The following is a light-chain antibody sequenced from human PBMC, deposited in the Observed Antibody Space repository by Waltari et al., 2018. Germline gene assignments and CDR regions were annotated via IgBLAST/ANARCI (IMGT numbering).Light chain of an antibody. V-gene: IGLV2-11*01. J-gene: IGLJ3*02. CDR2: DVV. CDR3: CSYAGAYTFV. CDR1: INDVGVEDY. Sequence: QSALTQPHSVSASPGQSVTIPCSGSINDVGVEDYVSWYQQLPGKAPKLILYDVVKRPSGVPSRLSGSKYGTTASLTISGLQTDDEATYYCCSYAGAYTFVFGGGTKLTVL.